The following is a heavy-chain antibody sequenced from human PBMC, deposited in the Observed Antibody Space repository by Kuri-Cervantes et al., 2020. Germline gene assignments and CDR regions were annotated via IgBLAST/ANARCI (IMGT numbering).Heavy chain of an antibody. D-gene: IGHD3-3*01. J-gene: IGHJ6*03. CDR2: MNPNSGNT. V-gene: IGHV1-8*02. CDR3: ARAPMYYDFWSGYSDYYYYMDV. Sequence: ASVKVSCKASGYTFTSYGISWVRQAPGQGLEWMGWMNPNSGNTGYAQKFQGRVTMTRNTSISTAYMELSSLRSEDTAVYYCARAPMYYDFWSGYSDYYYYMDVWGKGTTVTVSS. CDR1: GYTFTSYG.